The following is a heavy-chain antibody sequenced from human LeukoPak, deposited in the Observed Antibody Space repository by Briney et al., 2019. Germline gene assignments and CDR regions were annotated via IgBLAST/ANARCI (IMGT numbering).Heavy chain of an antibody. D-gene: IGHD3-10*01. Sequence: SETLSLTCTVSGGSICSSSYYWSWIRQPPGKGLEWIGSIYYSGSTYYNPSLKSRVTISVDTSKNQFSLKLSSVTAADTAVYYCARVAVRWFDPWGQGTLVTVSS. CDR2: IYYSGST. V-gene: IGHV4-39*07. CDR1: GGSICSSSYY. CDR3: ARVAVRWFDP. J-gene: IGHJ5*02.